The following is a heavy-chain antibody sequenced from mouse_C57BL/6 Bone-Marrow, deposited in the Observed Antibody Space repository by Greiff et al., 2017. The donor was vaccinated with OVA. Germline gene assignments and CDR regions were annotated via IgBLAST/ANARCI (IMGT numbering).Heavy chain of an antibody. CDR2: IDTNSGGT. CDR1: GFTFTSYW. Sequence: VQLQQPGAELVKPGASVKLSCKASGFTFTSYWMYWVKQRPGRGLEWIGRIDTNSGGTKYNEKFKSKATLTVDKPSSTANMQLSSLTSEDSAVYDCARGNYDYDGGSMDYWGQGTSVTVSS. J-gene: IGHJ4*01. V-gene: IGHV1-72*01. D-gene: IGHD2-4*01. CDR3: ARGNYDYDGGSMDY.